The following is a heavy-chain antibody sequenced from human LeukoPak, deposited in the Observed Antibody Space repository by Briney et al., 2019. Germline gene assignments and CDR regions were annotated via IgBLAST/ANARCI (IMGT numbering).Heavy chain of an antibody. V-gene: IGHV1-46*01. J-gene: IGHJ3*02. CDR2: INPSGGST. Sequence: ASVKVSCKASGYTFTSYYMHWVRQAPGQGLEWMGIINPSGGSTSYAQKFQGRVTMTRDTSTSTVYMELSSLRSEDTAVHYCARATRIAAAGYNDAFDIWGQGTMVTVSS. CDR3: ARATRIAAAGYNDAFDI. D-gene: IGHD6-13*01. CDR1: GYTFTSYY.